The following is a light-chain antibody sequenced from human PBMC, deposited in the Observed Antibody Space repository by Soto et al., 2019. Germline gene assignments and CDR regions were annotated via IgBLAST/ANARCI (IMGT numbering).Light chain of an antibody. J-gene: IGLJ2*01. V-gene: IGLV2-23*03. CDR2: EGS. CDR1: SSDVGSYNL. Sequence: QAVVTQPASVSGSPGQSITISCTGTSSDVGSYNLVSWYQQHPGKAPKLMIYEGSKRPSGVSNRFSGSKSGNTASLIISGLQAEDEADYYCCSYAGSSTFGVVFGGGTKLTVL. CDR3: CSYAGSSTFGVV.